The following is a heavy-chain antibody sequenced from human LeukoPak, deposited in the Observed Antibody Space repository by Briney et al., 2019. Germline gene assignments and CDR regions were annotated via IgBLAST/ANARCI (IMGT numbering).Heavy chain of an antibody. CDR2: IFSSGST. Sequence: SETLSLTCTVSGGSITSYFWSWIRQPAGKGLEWIGRIFSSGSTNYNPSLKSRVTMSVDTSKNQFALKLSSVTAADTAVYYCARAGMEKDYYDSSGLCFDYWGQGTLVTVSS. CDR1: GGSITSYF. CDR3: ARAGMEKDYYDSSGLCFDY. D-gene: IGHD3-22*01. J-gene: IGHJ4*02. V-gene: IGHV4-4*07.